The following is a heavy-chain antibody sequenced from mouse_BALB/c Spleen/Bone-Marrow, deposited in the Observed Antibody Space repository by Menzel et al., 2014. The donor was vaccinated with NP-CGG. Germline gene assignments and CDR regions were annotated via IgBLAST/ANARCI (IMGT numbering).Heavy chain of an antibody. CDR2: IYPSTGYT. D-gene: IGHD1-1*02. Sequence: VKLQESGAELAKPGASVKMSCKASGYTFTNYWMHWVKQRPGQGLEWIGYIYPSTGYTEYNQKFKDKATLTSDKSSSTAYMQLSSLTSEDSAVYYCAGGRSAYWGQGTLVTVSA. J-gene: IGHJ3*01. V-gene: IGHV1-7*01. CDR1: GYTFTNYW. CDR3: AGGRSAY.